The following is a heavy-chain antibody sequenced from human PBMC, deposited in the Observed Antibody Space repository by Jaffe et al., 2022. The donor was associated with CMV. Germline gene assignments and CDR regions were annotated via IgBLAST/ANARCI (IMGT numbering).Heavy chain of an antibody. CDR3: AKGGAAMIVVVITQWDY. V-gene: IGHV3-23*04. J-gene: IGHJ4*02. D-gene: IGHD3-22*01. Sequence: EVQLVESGGGLVQPGGSLRLSCAASGFTFSSYAMSWVRQAPGKGLEWVSAISGSGGSTYYADSVKGRFTISRDNSKNTLYLQMNSLRAEDTAVYYCAKGGAAMIVVVITQWDYWGQGTLVTVSS. CDR2: ISGSGGST. CDR1: GFTFSSYA.